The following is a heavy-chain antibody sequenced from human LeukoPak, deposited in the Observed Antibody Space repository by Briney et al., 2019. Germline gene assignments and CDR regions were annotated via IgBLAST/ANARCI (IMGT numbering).Heavy chain of an antibody. D-gene: IGHD6-19*01. Sequence: GGSLRLSCAASGFTFSNYSMNWVRQAPGKGLEWVSYISGGSSTMYYADSVKGRFTISRDNAENSLYLQMNSLRAEDTAVYYCARDKSSGWRNSFECWGQGTLVTVSP. CDR3: ARDKSSGWRNSFEC. J-gene: IGHJ4*02. CDR1: GFTFSNYS. CDR2: ISGGSSTM. V-gene: IGHV3-48*01.